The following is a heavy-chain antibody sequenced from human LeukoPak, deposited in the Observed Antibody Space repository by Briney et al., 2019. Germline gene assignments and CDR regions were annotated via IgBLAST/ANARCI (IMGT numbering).Heavy chain of an antibody. CDR1: GFTFTNYC. CDR3: AKDFYGGNSGGNFDY. Sequence: QPGGSLRLSCAASGFTFTNYCMSWVRQAPGKGLEWVANINQDGSEKYYVDSVKGRFTISRDNAKNSLYLQMNSLRAEDTAVYYCAKDFYGGNSGGNFDYWGQGTLVTVSS. D-gene: IGHD4-23*01. CDR2: INQDGSEK. V-gene: IGHV3-7*01. J-gene: IGHJ4*02.